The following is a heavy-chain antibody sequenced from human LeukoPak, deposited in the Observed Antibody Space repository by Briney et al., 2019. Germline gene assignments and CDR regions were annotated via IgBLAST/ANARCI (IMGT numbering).Heavy chain of an antibody. J-gene: IGHJ3*02. D-gene: IGHD1-26*01. V-gene: IGHV3-30-3*01. CDR1: GFTFSSYA. CDR2: ISYDGSNK. CDR3: ARDLKWELLGGAFDI. Sequence: PGGSLRLSCAASGFTFSSYAMHWVRQAPGKGLEWVAVISYDGSNKYYADSVKGRFTISRDNSKNTLYLQMNSLRAEDTAVYYCARDLKWELLGGAFDIWGQGTMVTVSS.